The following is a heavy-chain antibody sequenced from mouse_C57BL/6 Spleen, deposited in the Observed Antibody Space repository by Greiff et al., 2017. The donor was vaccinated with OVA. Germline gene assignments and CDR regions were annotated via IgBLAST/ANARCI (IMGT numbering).Heavy chain of an antibody. Sequence: QVHVKQSGAELVRPGASVTLSCKASGYTFTDYEMHWVKQTPVHGLEWIGAIDPETGGTAYNQTFKGKAILTADKSSSTAYMELRSLTSEDSAVYYCTRMRALLRGDYWGQGTTLTVSS. CDR2: IDPETGGT. D-gene: IGHD1-2*01. CDR3: TRMRALLRGDY. V-gene: IGHV1-15*01. CDR1: GYTFTDYE. J-gene: IGHJ2*01.